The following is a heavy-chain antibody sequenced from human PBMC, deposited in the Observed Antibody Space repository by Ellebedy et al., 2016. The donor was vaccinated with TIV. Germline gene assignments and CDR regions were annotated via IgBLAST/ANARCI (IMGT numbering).Heavy chain of an antibody. D-gene: IGHD2-2*01. V-gene: IGHV1-46*01. CDR3: ARDLRDSTPRYYFDY. CDR1: GYTFTSYY. CDR2: INPSGGST. Sequence: ASVKVSCXASGYTFTSYYMHWVRQAPGQGLEWIGIINPSGGSTSYAQKFQGRVTMTRDTSTSTVYMELSSLRSEDTAVYYCARDLRDSTPRYYFDYWGQGTLVTVSS. J-gene: IGHJ4*02.